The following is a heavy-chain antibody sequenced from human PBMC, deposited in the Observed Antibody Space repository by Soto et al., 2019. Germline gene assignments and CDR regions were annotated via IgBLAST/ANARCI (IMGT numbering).Heavy chain of an antibody. J-gene: IGHJ3*02. Sequence: QVQLVESGGGVVQPGRSLRLSCAASGFTFSSYAMHWVRQAPGKGLEWVAVISYDGSNKYYADSVKGRFTISRDNSKNTLYLQMNSPRAEDTAVYYCARAGMVIAAAGTVAFDIWGQGTMVTVSS. CDR2: ISYDGSNK. CDR3: ARAGMVIAAAGTVAFDI. D-gene: IGHD6-13*01. V-gene: IGHV3-30-3*01. CDR1: GFTFSSYA.